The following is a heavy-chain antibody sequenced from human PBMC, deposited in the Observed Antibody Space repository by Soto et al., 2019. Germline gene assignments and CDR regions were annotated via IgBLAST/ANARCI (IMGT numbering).Heavy chain of an antibody. CDR2: ISGSGGST. D-gene: IGHD6-19*01. V-gene: IGHV3-23*01. J-gene: IGHJ2*01. Sequence: EVQLLESGGGLVQPGGSLRLSCAASGFTFSSYAMSWVRQAPGKGLEWVSAISGSGGSTYYADSVKGRFTISRDNSNNTMYLQMNSLRAEDTAVYYCAKAYSSGWYVSWSFDHWGRGTLVTVSS. CDR3: AKAYSSGWYVSWSFDH. CDR1: GFTFSSYA.